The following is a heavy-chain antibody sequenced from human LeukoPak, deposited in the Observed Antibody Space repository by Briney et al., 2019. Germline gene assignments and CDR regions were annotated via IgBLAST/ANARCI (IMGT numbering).Heavy chain of an antibody. Sequence: VASVKVSCKASGYTFTSYGISRVRHAPGQGLEWMGWISAYNGNTNYAQKLQGRVTITTDTSTSTAYMELRSLRSDDTAVYYCAREVVPAAINFDYWGQGTLVTVSS. J-gene: IGHJ4*02. CDR3: AREVVPAAINFDY. V-gene: IGHV1-18*01. CDR2: ISAYNGNT. CDR1: GYTFTSYG. D-gene: IGHD2-2*02.